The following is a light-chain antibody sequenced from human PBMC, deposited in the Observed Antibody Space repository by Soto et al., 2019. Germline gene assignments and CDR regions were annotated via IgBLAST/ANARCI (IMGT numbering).Light chain of an antibody. CDR1: QGINNY. V-gene: IGKV1-27*01. CDR2: AAS. CDR3: QKYDSAPLT. Sequence: DIQMTQSPSSLSASVGDRVTITCRASQGINNYLAWYQQKPGKVPKLLIYAASTLRSGVPSRFSGSGSGTDFSLTITSLQPEDVATYYCQKYDSAPLTFGGGTKVEIK. J-gene: IGKJ4*01.